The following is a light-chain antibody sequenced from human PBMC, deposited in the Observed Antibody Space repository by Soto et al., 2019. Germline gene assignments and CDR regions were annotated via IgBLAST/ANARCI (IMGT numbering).Light chain of an antibody. CDR1: QTISSW. CDR3: QHYNSYSEA. CDR2: KAS. Sequence: DIQMTQSPSTLSGSVGDRVTITCRASQTISSWLAWYQQKPGKAPKLLIYKASTLKSGVPSRFSGSGSGTEFTLTISSLQTDDFAPYYCQHYNSYSEAFGQGPKVELK. J-gene: IGKJ1*01. V-gene: IGKV1-5*03.